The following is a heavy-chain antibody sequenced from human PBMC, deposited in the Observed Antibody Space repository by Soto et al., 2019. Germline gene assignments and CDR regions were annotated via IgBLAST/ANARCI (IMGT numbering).Heavy chain of an antibody. J-gene: IGHJ6*02. CDR2: IIPIFGTA. V-gene: IGHV1-69*12. CDR3: ERTVVAARHPSHYDYGMDV. D-gene: IGHD6-6*01. Sequence: QVQLVQSGAEVKKPGSSVKVSCKASGGTFSSYAISWVRQAPGQGLEWMGGIIPIFGTANYAQKFQGRVTITADETTSTAYMELSSLRSEDTALYYCERTVVAARHPSHYDYGMDVWGQGTTVTVSS. CDR1: GGTFSSYA.